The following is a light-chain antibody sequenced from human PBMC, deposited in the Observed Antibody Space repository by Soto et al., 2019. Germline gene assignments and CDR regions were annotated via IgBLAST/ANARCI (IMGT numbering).Light chain of an antibody. CDR3: QSYDNGLSGSMV. Sequence: QSVLTQPPSVSGAPGQRVTISCTGTSSNIGAGYDVHWYQQVPGTAPKLLIYGNTNRPSGVPDRFSGSKSGTSASLAITGLQAEDEADYYCQSYDNGLSGSMVFGGGTKLTVL. CDR2: GNT. J-gene: IGLJ2*01. CDR1: SSNIGAGYD. V-gene: IGLV1-40*01.